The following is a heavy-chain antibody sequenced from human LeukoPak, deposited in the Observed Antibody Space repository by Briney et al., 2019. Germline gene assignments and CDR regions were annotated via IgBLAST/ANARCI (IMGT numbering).Heavy chain of an antibody. D-gene: IGHD3-22*01. CDR3: ARDRDSRWDFDL. CDR1: GFTSSTYW. V-gene: IGHV3-7*01. Sequence: GGSLRLSCAASGFTSSTYWMSWVRQAPGKGLEWVASIKQDGSETYYVDSVKGRFTLSRDNAKNSLYLQMNSLRADHTAVYYCARDRDSRWDFDLWGRGTLVTVSS. CDR2: IKQDGSET. J-gene: IGHJ2*01.